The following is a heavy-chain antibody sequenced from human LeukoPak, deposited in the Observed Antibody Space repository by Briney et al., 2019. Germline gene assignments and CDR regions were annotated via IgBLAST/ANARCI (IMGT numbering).Heavy chain of an antibody. J-gene: IGHJ6*02. D-gene: IGHD6-13*01. Sequence: GEPLKISCKGSGYSFTSYWIGWVGQMPGKGLDWMGIIYPGDSDTRYSPSFQGQVTISAHKSTSTVYLQWSSLKASDTAMYYCALPPPAAAGTLHGMDVWGQGTTVTVSS. CDR2: IYPGDSDT. CDR3: ALPPPAAAGTLHGMDV. CDR1: GYSFTSYW. V-gene: IGHV5-51*01.